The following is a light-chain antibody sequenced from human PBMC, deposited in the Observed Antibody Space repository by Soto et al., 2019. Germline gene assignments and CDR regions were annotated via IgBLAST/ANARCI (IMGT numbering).Light chain of an antibody. Sequence: EIVLTNSPFSVLLSPGEGARISCRTSQSVSNNYLAWYQQKPGQAPRLLIYGASSRATGIPDRFSGSGSGTDFTLSISRLEPEDFAVYYCQQYSSLWTFGQGTKVDIK. CDR2: GAS. V-gene: IGKV3-20*01. J-gene: IGKJ1*01. CDR3: QQYSSLWT. CDR1: QSVSNNY.